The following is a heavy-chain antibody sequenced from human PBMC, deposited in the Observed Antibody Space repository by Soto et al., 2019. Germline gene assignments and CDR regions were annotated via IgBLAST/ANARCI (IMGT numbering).Heavy chain of an antibody. CDR3: AIRSVLYGDTILDY. Sequence: QVQLVESGGGVVQPGRSLRLSCAASGFTFSSYAMHWVRQAPGKGLEWVAVISYDGSNKYYADSVKGRFTISRDNSKNTLYLQMNSLRAEDTAVYYCAIRSVLYGDTILDYWGQGTLVTVSS. V-gene: IGHV3-30-3*01. J-gene: IGHJ4*02. CDR1: GFTFSSYA. CDR2: ISYDGSNK. D-gene: IGHD4-17*01.